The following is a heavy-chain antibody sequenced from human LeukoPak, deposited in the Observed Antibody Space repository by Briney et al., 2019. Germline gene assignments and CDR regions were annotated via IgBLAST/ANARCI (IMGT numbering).Heavy chain of an antibody. Sequence: SETLSLTCTVSGGSISSSSYYWGWVRQPPGKGLEWIGSIYYTGGTYYSPSLKSRVTISVDTSKNQFSLKLSSVTAADTAVYYCARPFTRNSSGRDFDSWGQGTLVTVSS. J-gene: IGHJ4*02. CDR3: ARPFTRNSSGRDFDS. D-gene: IGHD6-19*01. V-gene: IGHV4-39*01. CDR1: GGSISSSSYY. CDR2: IYYTGGT.